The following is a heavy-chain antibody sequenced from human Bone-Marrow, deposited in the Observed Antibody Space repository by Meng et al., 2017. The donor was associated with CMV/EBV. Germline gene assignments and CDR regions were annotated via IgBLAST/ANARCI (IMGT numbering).Heavy chain of an antibody. D-gene: IGHD2-2*01. J-gene: IGHJ4*02. CDR2: IYYSGST. CDR1: GGSVSSCSYS. V-gene: IGHV4-61*01. CDR3: ASGRLPAASVDY. Sequence: VSGGSVSSCSYSCSWLRQPPGKGLEWIGYIYYSGSTNYNPSLKSRVTISVDTSKNQFSLKLSSVTAADTAVYYCASGRLPAASVDYWGQGTLVTVSS.